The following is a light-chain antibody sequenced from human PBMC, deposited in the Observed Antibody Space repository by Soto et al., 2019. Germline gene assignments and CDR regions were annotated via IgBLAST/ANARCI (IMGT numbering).Light chain of an antibody. CDR2: DDT. CDR3: QVWNYGSVI. CDR1: NTGSKS. J-gene: IGLJ2*01. Sequence: SYELTQPPSLSVAPGQTARITCGGDNTGSKSVHWYQQKPGQAPVLVVYDDTDRPSGIPGRFSGSNSGNTATLTITRVEAGDEADYYCQVWNYGSVIFGGGTKLTVL. V-gene: IGLV3-21*02.